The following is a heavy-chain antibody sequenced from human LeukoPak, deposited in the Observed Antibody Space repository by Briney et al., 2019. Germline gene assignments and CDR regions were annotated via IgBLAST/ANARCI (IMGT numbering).Heavy chain of an antibody. Sequence: SETLSLTCTVSGGSISSSSYYWGWIRQPPGKGLEWIGSIYYSGSTYYNPSLKSRVTISVDTSKNQFPLKLSSVTAADTAVYYCAILTGYPFDYWGQGTLVTVSS. J-gene: IGHJ4*02. V-gene: IGHV4-39*01. CDR2: IYYSGST. CDR3: AILTGYPFDY. D-gene: IGHD3-9*01. CDR1: GGSISSSSYY.